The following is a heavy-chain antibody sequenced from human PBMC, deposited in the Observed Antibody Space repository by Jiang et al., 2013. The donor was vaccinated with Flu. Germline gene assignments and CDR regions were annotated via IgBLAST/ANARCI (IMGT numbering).Heavy chain of an antibody. CDR2: IDPSDSYT. J-gene: IGHJ4*02. CDR1: GYSFTIYW. CDR3: ARRITGGYGQYFDY. V-gene: IGHV5-10-1*03. D-gene: IGHD1-20*01. Sequence: VQLVESGAEVKKPGESLRISCKGSGYSFTIYWISWVRQMPGKGLEWMGRIDPSDSYTNYSPSFQGHVTISADKSISTAYLQWSSLEASDTAMYYCARRITGGYGQYFDYVGPGNPGHRLL.